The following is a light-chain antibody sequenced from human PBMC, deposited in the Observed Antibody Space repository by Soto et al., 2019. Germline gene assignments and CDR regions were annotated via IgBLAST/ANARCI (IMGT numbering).Light chain of an antibody. J-gene: IGLJ2*01. CDR3: CSYAGSSTAI. V-gene: IGLV2-23*01. CDR1: SSDVGSDNL. Sequence: QSVLTQPASVSGSPGQSITISCTGTSSDVGSDNLVSWYQQHPGKAPKLMIYEGSKRPSGVSNRFSGSKSGNTASLTISGLQAEYEADYYCCSYAGSSTAIFGGRTKVTVL. CDR2: EGS.